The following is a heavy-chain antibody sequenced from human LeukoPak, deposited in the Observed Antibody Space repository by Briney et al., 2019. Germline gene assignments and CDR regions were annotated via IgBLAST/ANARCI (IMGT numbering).Heavy chain of an antibody. J-gene: IGHJ4*02. Sequence: PGGSLRLSWAAAGFTFSNYAMTWVRQAPGKGLEWVSGMSGSGGYTYYADSVKGRFTISRDNSKNTLYLQMNSLRAEDTAVYYCARLGVEWGQGTLVTVSS. CDR1: GFTFSNYA. CDR3: ARLGVE. V-gene: IGHV3-23*01. CDR2: MSGSGGYT. D-gene: IGHD3-16*01.